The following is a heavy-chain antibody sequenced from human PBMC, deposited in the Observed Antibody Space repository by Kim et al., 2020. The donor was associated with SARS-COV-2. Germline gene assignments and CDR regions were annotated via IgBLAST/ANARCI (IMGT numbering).Heavy chain of an antibody. J-gene: IGHJ4*02. D-gene: IGHD6-19*01. CDR3: AKGVGSSGHFDY. CDR1: GFTFSSYG. V-gene: IGHV3-30*18. Sequence: GGSLRLSCAASGFTFSSYGMHWVRQAPGKGLEWVAVISYDGSNKYYADSVKGRFTISRDNSKNTLYLQMNSLRAEDTAVYYCAKGVGSSGHFDYWGQRTLVTVSS. CDR2: ISYDGSNK.